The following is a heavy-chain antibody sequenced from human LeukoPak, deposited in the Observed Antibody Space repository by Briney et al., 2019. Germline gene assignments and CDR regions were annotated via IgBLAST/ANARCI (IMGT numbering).Heavy chain of an antibody. CDR1: GFTFSSYG. CDR3: ANFPYCSSTSCWVPVDY. J-gene: IGHJ4*02. D-gene: IGHD2-2*01. V-gene: IGHV3-23*01. Sequence: GGTLRLSCAASGFTFSSYGMSWVRQAPGKGLEWVSAISGSGGSTYYADSVKGRFTISRDNSKNTLYLQMNSLRAEDTAVYYCANFPYCSSTSCWVPVDYWGRGTLVTVSS. CDR2: ISGSGGST.